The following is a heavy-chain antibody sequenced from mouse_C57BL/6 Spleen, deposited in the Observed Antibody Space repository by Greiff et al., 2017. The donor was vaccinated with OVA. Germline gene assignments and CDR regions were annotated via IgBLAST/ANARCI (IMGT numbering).Heavy chain of an antibody. V-gene: IGHV5-17*01. CDR3: ARENWDY. CDR2: ISSGSSTI. Sequence: EVKLVESGGGLVKPGGSLKLSCAASGITFSDYGMHWVRQAPEKGLEWVAYISSGSSTIYYADTVKGRFTISRDNAKNTLFLQMTSLRSEDTAMYYCARENWDYWGQGTTLTVSS. D-gene: IGHD4-1*01. J-gene: IGHJ2*01. CDR1: GITFSDYG.